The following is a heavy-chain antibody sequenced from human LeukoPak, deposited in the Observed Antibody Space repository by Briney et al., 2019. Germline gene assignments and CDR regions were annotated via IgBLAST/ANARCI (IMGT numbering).Heavy chain of an antibody. V-gene: IGHV5-51*01. D-gene: IGHD6-13*01. CDR3: ARLIAAAFNWFDP. CDR1: GYSFTSYW. CDR2: IYPGGSDT. J-gene: IGHJ5*02. Sequence: GESLKISGKGSGYSFTSYWIGWVRQMPGKGLEWMGIIYPGGSDTRYSPSFQGQVTISADKSISTAYLQWSSLKASDTAMYYCARLIAAAFNWFDPWGQGTLVTVSS.